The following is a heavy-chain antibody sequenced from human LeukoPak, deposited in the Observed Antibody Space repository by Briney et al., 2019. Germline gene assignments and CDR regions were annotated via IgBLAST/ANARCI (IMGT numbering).Heavy chain of an antibody. J-gene: IGHJ4*02. Sequence: ASVKVSCKASGGTFSSYAISWVRQAPGQGLEWMGGIIPIFGTANYAQKFQGRVTITADESTSTAYMELSSLRSEDTAVYYCATGSVRYSASWYSQEGDYWGQGTLVTVSS. CDR3: ATGSVRYSASWYSQEGDY. V-gene: IGHV1-69*01. D-gene: IGHD6-13*01. CDR2: IIPIFGTA. CDR1: GGTFSSYA.